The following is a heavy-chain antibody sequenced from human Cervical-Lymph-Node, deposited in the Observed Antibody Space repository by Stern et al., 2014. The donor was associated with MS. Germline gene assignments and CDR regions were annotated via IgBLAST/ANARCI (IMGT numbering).Heavy chain of an antibody. V-gene: IGHV1-46*01. J-gene: IGHJ6*03. Sequence: MKLVQSGAEVRKPGASVRVSCKTSTYTFATYYTHWVRQAPGQGLEWMGIIEPRGGRATYAQKFQGRVTLSRDSSTCTVYMELSSLRSEDTAVYYCATEGNAVAPVVRPLYYYSMDVWGPGTRVTVSS. CDR3: ATEGNAVAPVVRPLYYYSMDV. CDR2: IEPRGGRA. CDR1: TYTFATYY. D-gene: IGHD6-13*01.